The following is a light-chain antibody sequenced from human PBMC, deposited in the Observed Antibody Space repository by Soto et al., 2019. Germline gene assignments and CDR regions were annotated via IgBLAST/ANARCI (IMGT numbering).Light chain of an antibody. V-gene: IGKV3-20*01. CDR2: DAS. Sequence: EVVMTQSPATLSVSPGERVTFSCRASQSVTTNLAWYQHKPGQSPRLLIYDASSRATGIPDRFSGGGSGTDFTPTISRLEPEDFAVYYCQQFSSYPLTFGGGTKVDIK. J-gene: IGKJ4*01. CDR3: QQFSSYPLT. CDR1: QSVTTN.